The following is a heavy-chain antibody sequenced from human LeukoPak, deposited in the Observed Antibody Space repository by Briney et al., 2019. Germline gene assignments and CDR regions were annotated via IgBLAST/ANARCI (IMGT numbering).Heavy chain of an antibody. D-gene: IGHD1-26*01. CDR1: GDSIRSYY. V-gene: IGHV4-59*01. CDR2: IYCSGST. Sequence: KPSETLSLTCTVSGDSIRSYYWSWIRQPPGKGLEWIGYIYCSGSTNYNPSLKSRVTISIDTSKKQFSLRLSSVTAADTAVYFCAYSGSYGEAFNFWGQGTVVTVSS. J-gene: IGHJ3*01. CDR3: AYSGSYGEAFNF.